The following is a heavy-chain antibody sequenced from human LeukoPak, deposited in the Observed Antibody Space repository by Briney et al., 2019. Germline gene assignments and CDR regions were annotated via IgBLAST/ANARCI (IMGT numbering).Heavy chain of an antibody. CDR1: GGSISSGDYY. CDR3: ARAPTMIDAFDI. V-gene: IGHV4-30-4*01. CDR2: IYYSGST. D-gene: IGHD3-22*01. J-gene: IGHJ3*02. Sequence: SETLSLTCTVSGGSISSGDYYWSWIRQPPGKGLEWIGYIYYSGSTYYNPSLKSRVTISVDTSKNQFSLKLSSVTAADTAVYYCARAPTMIDAFDIWGQGTMVTVSS.